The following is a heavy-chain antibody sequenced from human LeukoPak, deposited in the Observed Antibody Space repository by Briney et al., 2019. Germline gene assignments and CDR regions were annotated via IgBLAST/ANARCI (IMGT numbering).Heavy chain of an antibody. Sequence: GGSLRLSCAASGFTFSSYAMSWVRQAPGKGVEWVSAISGSGGSTYYADSVKGRFTISRDNSKNTLYLQMNSLRAEDTAVYYCAIMTCSSTSCFFDYWGQGTLVTVSS. CDR1: GFTFSSYA. CDR3: AIMTCSSTSCFFDY. V-gene: IGHV3-23*01. D-gene: IGHD2-2*01. J-gene: IGHJ4*02. CDR2: ISGSGGST.